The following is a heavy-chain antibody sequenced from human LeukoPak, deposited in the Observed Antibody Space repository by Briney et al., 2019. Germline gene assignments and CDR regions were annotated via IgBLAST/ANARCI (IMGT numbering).Heavy chain of an antibody. J-gene: IGHJ3*02. CDR3: AKQRPYYSGAGSYRAFDI. V-gene: IGHV5-51*01. CDR2: MYPGDSDT. CDR1: GYSFTSDW. Sequence: GESLKISCKGSGYSFTSDWIGWVRQMPGKGLEWVGIMYPGDSDTRYSPSFQGQVTISADKSISTAYLQWSSLKAPDTAMYYCAKQRPYYSGAGSYRAFDIWGQGTMVTVSS. D-gene: IGHD3-10*01.